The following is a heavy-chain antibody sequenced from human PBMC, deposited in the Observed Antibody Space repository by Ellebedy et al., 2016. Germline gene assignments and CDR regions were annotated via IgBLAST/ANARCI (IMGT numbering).Heavy chain of an antibody. CDR1: GFMFDDYA. Sequence: SLKISXAASGFMFDDYAMHWVRQAPGKGLEWVSGISWNSGRRGYADSVKGRFTISRDNAKNSLYLQMNRLRAEDTALYYCAKAPDSDYYYMDVWGKGTTVTVSS. CDR2: ISWNSGRR. J-gene: IGHJ6*03. V-gene: IGHV3-9*01. D-gene: IGHD1-14*01. CDR3: AKAPDSDYYYMDV.